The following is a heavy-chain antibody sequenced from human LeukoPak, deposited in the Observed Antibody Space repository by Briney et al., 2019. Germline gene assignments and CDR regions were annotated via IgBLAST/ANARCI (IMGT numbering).Heavy chain of an antibody. J-gene: IGHJ4*02. CDR1: GGSFSGYY. D-gene: IGHD3-22*01. V-gene: IGHV4-34*01. CDR3: ARDRGYDSSGYYSVGY. Sequence: PSETLSLTCAVYGGSFSGYYWSWIRQPPGKGLEWIGEINHSGSTNYNPSLKSRVTISVDTSKNQFSLKLSSVTAADTAVYYCARDRGYDSSGYYSVGYWGQGTLVTVSS. CDR2: INHSGST.